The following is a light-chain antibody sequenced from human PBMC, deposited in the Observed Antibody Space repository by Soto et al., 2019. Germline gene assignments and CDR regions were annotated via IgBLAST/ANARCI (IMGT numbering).Light chain of an antibody. V-gene: IGLV1-40*01. CDR3: QSYDSRLSAVV. CDR1: SSNIGADYD. CDR2: DTS. Sequence: QLVLTQPPSVSGAPGQRVTISCTGSSSNIGADYDVHWYQQLPGTAPKLLIYDTSNRPSGVPDRISASKSGTSASLAITGLQAEDEADYYCQSYDSRLSAVVFGGGTKLTVL. J-gene: IGLJ2*01.